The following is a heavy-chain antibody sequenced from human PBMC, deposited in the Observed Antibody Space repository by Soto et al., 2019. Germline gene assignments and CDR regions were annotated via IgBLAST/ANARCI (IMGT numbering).Heavy chain of an antibody. Sequence: ASVKVSCKVSGYTLTELSMDWVRQAPGKGLEWMGGFDPEDGETIYAQKFRGQVTISVDKSTSTAYLQWRSLKASDTAIYYCVRHNNFLGGLAYYFDYWGQGTPVTVSS. CDR1: GYTLTELS. CDR3: VRHNNFLGGLAYYFDY. D-gene: IGHD3-16*01. CDR2: FDPEDGET. V-gene: IGHV1-24*01. J-gene: IGHJ4*02.